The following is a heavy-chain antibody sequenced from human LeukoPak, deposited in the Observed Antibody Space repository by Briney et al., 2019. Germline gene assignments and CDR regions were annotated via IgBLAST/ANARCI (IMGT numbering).Heavy chain of an antibody. CDR1: GYSFSSYW. D-gene: IGHD6-13*01. CDR3: ARLEEQLVPGFDY. Sequence: GESLKISCKGSGYSFSSYWIGWVRQMPGKGLEWMGIIYPGDSDTRYSPSFQGQVTISADKSISTAYLQWSSLKASDTAMYFSARLEEQLVPGFDYWGQGTLVTVSS. J-gene: IGHJ4*02. CDR2: IYPGDSDT. V-gene: IGHV5-51*01.